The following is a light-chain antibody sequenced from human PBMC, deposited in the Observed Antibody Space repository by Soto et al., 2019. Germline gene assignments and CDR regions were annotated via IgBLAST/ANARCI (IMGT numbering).Light chain of an antibody. CDR3: QQSYSTPET. Sequence: EIGMKQSPATLSVAPGERVTFSCRASQGVSRKLAWYQHKPGQAPRLLISGASTGATGIPARFSGSGSGTEFTLTISSLQSEDCAVYYCQQSYSTPETFGQGTKVDIK. CDR2: GAS. V-gene: IGKV3-15*01. CDR1: QGVSRK. J-gene: IGKJ1*01.